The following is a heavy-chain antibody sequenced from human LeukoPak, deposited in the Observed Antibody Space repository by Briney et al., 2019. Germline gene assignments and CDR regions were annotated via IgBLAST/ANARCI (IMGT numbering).Heavy chain of an antibody. V-gene: IGHV4-39*01. J-gene: IGHJ5*02. CDR1: GGSISSSSYY. CDR2: IYYSGST. D-gene: IGHD3-10*01. Sequence: PSETLSLTCTVSGGSISSSSYYWGWIRQPPGKGLEWIGSIYYSGSTYYNPSLKSRVTISVGTSKNQFSLKLSSVTAADTAVYYCARDPIRTYYYGSGGPHNWFDPWGQGTLVTVSS. CDR3: ARDPIRTYYYGSGGPHNWFDP.